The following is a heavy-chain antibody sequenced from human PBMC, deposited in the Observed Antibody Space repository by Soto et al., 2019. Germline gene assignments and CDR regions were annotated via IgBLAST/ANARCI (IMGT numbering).Heavy chain of an antibody. V-gene: IGHV1-69*13. CDR1: GGTFSSYA. J-gene: IGHJ4*02. D-gene: IGHD3-22*01. CDR2: IIPIFGTA. Sequence: ASVKVSCKASGGTFSSYAISWVRQAPGQGLEWMGGIIPIFGTANYAQKFQGRVTITADESTSTAYMELSSLRSEDTAVYCCARVYDRSVYYFAYWGQGTLVTVSS. CDR3: ARVYDRSVYYFAY.